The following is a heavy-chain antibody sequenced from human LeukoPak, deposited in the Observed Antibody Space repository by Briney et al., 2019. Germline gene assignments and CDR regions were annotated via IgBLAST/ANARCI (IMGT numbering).Heavy chain of an antibody. V-gene: IGHV3-7*01. CDR1: GFTFTNYW. Sequence: PGGSLRLSCAASGFTFTNYWMTWVRQTPGKGLEWVANIKQDGSQIFYVDSVKGRFTISGDNAKNSLYLQMNSLRAEDTAVYYCARDDDKYYMDVWGKGTTVTVSS. J-gene: IGHJ6*03. CDR3: ARDDDKYYMDV. CDR2: IKQDGSQI.